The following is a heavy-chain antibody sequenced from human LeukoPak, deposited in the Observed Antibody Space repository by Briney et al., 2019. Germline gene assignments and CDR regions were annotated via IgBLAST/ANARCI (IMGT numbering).Heavy chain of an antibody. CDR1: GFTFSSYG. CDR3: AKDTNYYYMDV. Sequence: PGRSLRLSCAASGFTFSSYGMHWVRQAPGKGLEWVAVIWYGGGNKYYADSVKGRFTISRDNSKNTLYLQMNRLRAEDTAVYYCAKDTNYYYMDVWGKGTTVTVSS. D-gene: IGHD2-2*01. J-gene: IGHJ6*03. V-gene: IGHV3-30*18. CDR2: IWYGGGNK.